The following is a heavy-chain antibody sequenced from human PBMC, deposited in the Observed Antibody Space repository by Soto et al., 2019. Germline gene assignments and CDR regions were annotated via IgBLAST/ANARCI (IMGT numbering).Heavy chain of an antibody. J-gene: IGHJ3*02. Sequence: QVQLVESGGGVVQPGTSLRLSCAASGFTFSSHSIYWVRQAPGKGLEWVTLVSSDGNTKHYADSVKGRFTVSRDNSKNAVFLQMNSLRSEDTAVYYCARGSGCTAVVTAIFDDFDIWGQGTMVTVSS. V-gene: IGHV3-30-3*01. CDR1: GFTFSSHS. CDR2: VSSDGNTK. CDR3: ARGSGCTAVVTAIFDDFDI. D-gene: IGHD2-21*02.